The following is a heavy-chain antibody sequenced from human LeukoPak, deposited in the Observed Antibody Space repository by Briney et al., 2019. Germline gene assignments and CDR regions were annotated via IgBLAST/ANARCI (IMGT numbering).Heavy chain of an antibody. V-gene: IGHV3-11*04. D-gene: IGHD3-10*01. Sequence: PGGSLRLSCAASGFTFSDYYMSWIRQAPGKGLEWVSYISSSGSTIYYADSVKGRFTISRDNAKNSLYLQMNSLRAEDTAVYYCARFRNYYGSGGGPYYYGMDVWGQGTTVTVSS. CDR1: GFTFSDYY. J-gene: IGHJ6*02. CDR2: ISSSGSTI. CDR3: ARFRNYYGSGGGPYYYGMDV.